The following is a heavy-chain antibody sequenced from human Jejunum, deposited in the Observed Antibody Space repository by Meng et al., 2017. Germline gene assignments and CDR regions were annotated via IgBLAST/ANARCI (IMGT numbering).Heavy chain of an antibody. V-gene: IGHV4-4*02. J-gene: IGHJ4*02. CDR1: GGSISSGHW. CDR2: IHHSGRV. Sequence: RKGAGPDLWRRLGPCSLTCAFLGGSISSGHWGSWVRQSPGEGLQWIGEIHHSGRVTYNPSLKSRVAISVDMSKNQFSLELSSVTAADTAVYYCAKNGAYCLEYWGQGTLVTVSS. D-gene: IGHD2-8*02. CDR3: AKNGAYCLEY.